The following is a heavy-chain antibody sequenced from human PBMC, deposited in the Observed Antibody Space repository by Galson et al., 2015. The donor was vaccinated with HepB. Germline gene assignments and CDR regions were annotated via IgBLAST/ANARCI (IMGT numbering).Heavy chain of an antibody. Sequence: SLRLSCAASGFTFSSYSMNWVRQAPGKGLERVSYISSSSSTIYYADSVKGRFTISRDNAKNSLYLQMNSLRNEDTAVYYCARSPCSGGSCYRGYFDYWGQGTLVTVSS. J-gene: IGHJ4*02. D-gene: IGHD2-15*01. CDR1: GFTFSSYS. CDR3: ARSPCSGGSCYRGYFDY. V-gene: IGHV3-48*02. CDR2: ISSSSSTI.